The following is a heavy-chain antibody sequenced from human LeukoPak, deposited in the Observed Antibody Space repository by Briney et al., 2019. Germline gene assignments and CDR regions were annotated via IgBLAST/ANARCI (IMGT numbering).Heavy chain of an antibody. V-gene: IGHV3-21*01. CDR1: GFTFSSYS. CDR2: ISSSSSYI. Sequence: GGSLSLFCAAYGFTFSSYSMNWVRQAPGKGLEWVSSISSSSSYIYYADSVKGRFTISRDHAKNSLYLQMNSLRAEDTAVYYCARDGKGYCSSTSCYSGMDVGGQGTTVTVSS. J-gene: IGHJ6*02. D-gene: IGHD2-2*01. CDR3: ARDGKGYCSSTSCYSGMDV.